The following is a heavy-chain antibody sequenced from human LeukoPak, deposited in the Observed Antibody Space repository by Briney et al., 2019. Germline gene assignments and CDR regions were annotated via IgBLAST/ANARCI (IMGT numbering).Heavy chain of an antibody. CDR2: ISNSSTYI. CDR3: ARESVLSADAFDI. CDR1: GFTFSGYT. J-gene: IGHJ3*02. V-gene: IGHV3-21*01. Sequence: GGPLRLSCAASGFTFSGYTMTWVRQAPGKGLEWVSSISNSSTYIYYADSVKGRFTISRDNVQNSLYLQMNSLRAEDTAVYYCARESVLSADAFDIWGQGTMVIVSS. D-gene: IGHD3-10*01.